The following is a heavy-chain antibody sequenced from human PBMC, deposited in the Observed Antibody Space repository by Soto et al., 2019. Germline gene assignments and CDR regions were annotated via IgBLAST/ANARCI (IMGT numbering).Heavy chain of an antibody. J-gene: IGHJ4*02. V-gene: IGHV3-33*01. D-gene: IGHD2-15*01. CDR2: IWYDGSNK. Sequence: ESGGGVVQPGRSLRLSCAASGFTFSSYGMHWVRQAPGKGLEWVAVIWYDGSNKYYADSVKGRFTISRDNSKNTLYLQMNSLRAEDTAVYYCAREPLGYCSGGSCTRGYYFDYWGQGTLVTVSS. CDR1: GFTFSSYG. CDR3: AREPLGYCSGGSCTRGYYFDY.